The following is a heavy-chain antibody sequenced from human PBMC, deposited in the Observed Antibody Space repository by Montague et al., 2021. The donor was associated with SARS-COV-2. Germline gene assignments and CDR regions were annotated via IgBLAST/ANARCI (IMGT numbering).Heavy chain of an antibody. J-gene: IGHJ4*02. Sequence: SETQSLTCSVSSGSIISSGYYWGWIRQPPGKELEWIGNIYYSGTTYYNPSLQSRGTISVDTSKNHLSLRLSSVTAADTAVYFCARGMIRGVTTPFDYWGQGSQVTGSS. CDR2: IYYSGTT. CDR1: SGSIISSGYY. CDR3: ARGMIRGVTTPFDY. D-gene: IGHD3-10*01. V-gene: IGHV4-39*02.